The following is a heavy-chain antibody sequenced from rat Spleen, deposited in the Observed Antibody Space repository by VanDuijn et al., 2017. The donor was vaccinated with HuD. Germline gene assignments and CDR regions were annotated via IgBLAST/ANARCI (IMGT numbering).Heavy chain of an antibody. CDR1: GFTFSDYY. J-gene: IGHJ1*01. V-gene: IGHV5-22*01. CDR3: ARAGYLRDWYFDF. D-gene: IGHD2-2*01. Sequence: EVQLVESDGGLVQPGRSLKLSCAASGFTFSDYYMAWVRQAPTAGLEWVATISYGDSSGHSSTYYRDSVKGRFTISRDNAKSTLYLQMNSLRSEDTATYYCARAGYLRDWYFDFWGPGTMVTVSS. CDR2: ISYGDSSGHSST.